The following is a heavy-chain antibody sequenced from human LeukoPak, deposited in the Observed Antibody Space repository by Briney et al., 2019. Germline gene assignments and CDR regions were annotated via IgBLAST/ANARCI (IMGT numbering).Heavy chain of an antibody. CDR1: GGTFSSYA. V-gene: IGHV1-69*13. J-gene: IGHJ5*02. Sequence: SVKVSCKASGGTFSSYAISWVRQAPGQGLEWMGGIIPIFGTANYAQKFQGRVTIAADESTSTAYMELSSLRSEDTAVYYCARSQGSGWSFNWFDPWGQGTLVTVSS. D-gene: IGHD6-19*01. CDR3: ARSQGSGWSFNWFDP. CDR2: IIPIFGTA.